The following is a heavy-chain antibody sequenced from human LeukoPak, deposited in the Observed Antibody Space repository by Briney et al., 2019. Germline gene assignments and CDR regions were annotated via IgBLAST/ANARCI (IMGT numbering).Heavy chain of an antibody. D-gene: IGHD3-22*01. CDR1: GFTFSSYA. CDR3: AKDMALGDSSGYFDY. V-gene: IGHV3-23*01. CDR2: ISGSGGST. Sequence: GGSLRLSCAASGFTFSSYAMSWVRQAPGKGLEWVSAISGSGGSTYYADSVKGRFTISRDNSKNTLYLQMNSLRAEDTALYYCAKDMALGDSSGYFDYWGQGTLVTVSS. J-gene: IGHJ4*02.